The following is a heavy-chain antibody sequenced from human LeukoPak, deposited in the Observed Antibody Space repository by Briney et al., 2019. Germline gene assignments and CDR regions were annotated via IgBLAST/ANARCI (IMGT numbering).Heavy chain of an antibody. D-gene: IGHD2-2*01. V-gene: IGHV4-39*01. Sequence: PSETLSLTCTVSGGSISSSSYYWGWIRQPPGKGLEWIGSIYYSGSTYYNPSLKSRVTISVDTSKNQFSLKLSSVTAADTAVYYCARHPMRSKRFASCSQCNAFDIWGQGTMVTVSS. CDR3: ARHPMRSKRFASCSQCNAFDI. J-gene: IGHJ3*02. CDR1: GGSISSSSYY. CDR2: IYYSGST.